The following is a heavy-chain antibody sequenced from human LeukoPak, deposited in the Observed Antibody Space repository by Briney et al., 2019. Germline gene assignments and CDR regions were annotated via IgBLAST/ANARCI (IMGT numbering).Heavy chain of an antibody. J-gene: IGHJ4*02. CDR2: ISAYNGNT. CDR1: GYTFTSYG. D-gene: IGHD3-22*01. Sequence: LAASVKVSCKASGYTFTSYGISWVRQAPGQGLEWMGWISAYNGNTNYAQKLQGRVTMTTDTSTSTAYMELRSLRSDDTAVYYCARGLYYYDSSGYYYLDYWGQGTLVTVSS. V-gene: IGHV1-18*01. CDR3: ARGLYYYDSSGYYYLDY.